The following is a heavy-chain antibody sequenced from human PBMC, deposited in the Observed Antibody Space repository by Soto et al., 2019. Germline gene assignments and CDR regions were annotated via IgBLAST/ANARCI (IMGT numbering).Heavy chain of an antibody. Sequence: ESGGGVVQPGRSLRLSCAASGFTFSSYGMHWVRQAPGKGLEWVAVISYDGSNKYYADSVKGRFTISRDNSKNTLYLQMNSLRAEDTAVYYCAKDRGIAVAYYYYGMDVWGQGTTVTVSS. CDR2: ISYDGSNK. CDR1: GFTFSSYG. D-gene: IGHD6-19*01. CDR3: AKDRGIAVAYYYYGMDV. J-gene: IGHJ6*02. V-gene: IGHV3-30*18.